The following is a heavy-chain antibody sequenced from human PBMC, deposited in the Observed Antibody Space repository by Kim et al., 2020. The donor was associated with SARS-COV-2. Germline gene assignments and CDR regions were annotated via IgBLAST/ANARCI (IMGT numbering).Heavy chain of an antibody. Sequence: GGSLRLSCVASGFTFSSYGMNWVRQAPGKGLEWVSSISSSSYIHYADSLKGRFTISRDNANNSLYLQMNSLRGEDTAVYYCARGPPFDIWGQGTMVTVSS. V-gene: IGHV3-21*01. CDR2: ISSSSYI. CDR1: GFTFSSYG. J-gene: IGHJ3*02. CDR3: ARGPPFDI.